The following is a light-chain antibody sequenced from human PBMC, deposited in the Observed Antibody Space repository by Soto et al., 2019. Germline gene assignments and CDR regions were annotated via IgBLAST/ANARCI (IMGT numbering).Light chain of an antibody. CDR3: TSYAGSNTWV. J-gene: IGLJ3*02. CDR2: EVN. Sequence: QSVLTQPPSASGSPGQSVTISCTGTSSDVGGYNYVSWYQQHPGKAPKLMIYEVNKRPSGVPDRFAGSKSGNTASLTVSGLQAEDEADYYCTSYAGSNTWVFGGGTKLTGL. V-gene: IGLV2-8*01. CDR1: SSDVGGYNY.